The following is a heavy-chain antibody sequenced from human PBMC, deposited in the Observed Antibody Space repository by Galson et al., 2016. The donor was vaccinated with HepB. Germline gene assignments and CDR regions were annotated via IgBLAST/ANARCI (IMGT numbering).Heavy chain of an antibody. CDR1: GYSFTYNW. CDR3: ATLPYCRNNYCPERPLNWFEA. CDR2: IYPGDSDA. D-gene: IGHD2-15*01. J-gene: IGHJ5*02. V-gene: IGHV5-51*01. Sequence: QSGAEVKKPGESLKISCEASGYSFTYNWIGWVRQMPGKGLEWMGIIYPGDSDARYSPSFQGQVTISADKSISTAHLQWSSLKASDTAIYFCATLPYCRNNYCPERPLNWFEAWGQGTLVTVSS.